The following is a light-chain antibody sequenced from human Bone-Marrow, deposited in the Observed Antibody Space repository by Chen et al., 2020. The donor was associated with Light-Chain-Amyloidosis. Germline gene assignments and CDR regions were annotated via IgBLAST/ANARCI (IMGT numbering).Light chain of an antibody. CDR2: QDN. CDR3: QAWDTSTGGV. J-gene: IGLJ1*01. V-gene: IGLV3-1*01. CDR1: NLGDKY. Sequence: SSGLTQPPSVSVSPGQTTSISCSRDNLGDKYVCWYQQKPGQSPVLVIYQDNKRPSGIPERFSGSNSGSTATLTIAGTQAVDEAEYYCQAWDTSTGGVFGTGTKVTVL.